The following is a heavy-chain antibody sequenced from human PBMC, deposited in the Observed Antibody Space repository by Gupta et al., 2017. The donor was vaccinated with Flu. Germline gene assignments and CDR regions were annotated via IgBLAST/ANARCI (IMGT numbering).Heavy chain of an antibody. J-gene: IGHJ6*02. V-gene: IGHV4-59*08. CDR1: GGTMKGYY. D-gene: IGHD2-21*02. CDR3: ARQRDPYGFDV. CDR2: VHYAGNT. Sequence: QVQLQESGPRLVKPSETLSLTCSVSGGTMKGYYWSWIRQSPGKGLEWIGYVHYAGNTNYNPPLRSRVTLSVDLAKSQFSLNLKSVTVADTAVYYCARQRDPYGFDVWGQGTTVIVSS.